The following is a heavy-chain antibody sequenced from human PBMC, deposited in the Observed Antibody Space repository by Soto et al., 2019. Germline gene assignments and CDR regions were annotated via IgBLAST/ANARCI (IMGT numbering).Heavy chain of an antibody. J-gene: IGHJ4*02. V-gene: IGHV2-5*02. CDR2: VYWDDDK. CDR1: GFSLSTSGVG. D-gene: IGHD3-10*01. Sequence: QITLKESGPTLVKPTQTLMLTCTFSGFSLSTSGVGVGWIRQPPGKALEWLASVYWDDDKRYSPSLESRLTXTXGXXTNQVVLTLTDMDPVDTATYYCAHLAYYGSGSYTYWGQGTLVTVSS. CDR3: AHLAYYGSGSYTY.